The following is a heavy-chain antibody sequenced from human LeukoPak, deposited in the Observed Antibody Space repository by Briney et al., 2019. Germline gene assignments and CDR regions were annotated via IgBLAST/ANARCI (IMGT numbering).Heavy chain of an antibody. CDR3: ATATTGTTAGYYYYYMDV. D-gene: IGHD1-1*01. Sequence: ASVKVSCKAFGYTFTSNYMHWVRQAPGQGPEWMVIINPSGGSTNYAQKFQGRVTMTEDTSTDTAYMELSSLRSEDTAVYYCATATTGTTAGYYYYYMDVWGKGTTVTISS. CDR1: GYTFTSNY. J-gene: IGHJ6*03. CDR2: INPSGGST. V-gene: IGHV1-46*01.